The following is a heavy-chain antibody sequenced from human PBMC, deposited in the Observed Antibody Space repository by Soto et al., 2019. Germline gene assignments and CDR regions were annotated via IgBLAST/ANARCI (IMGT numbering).Heavy chain of an antibody. CDR2: MNPNSGNT. CDR1: GYTFTSYD. CDR3: ASRGYSSSWYYYYYDAMDV. Sequence: QVQLVQSGAEVKKPGASVKVSCKASGYTFTSYDINWVRQATGQGLEWMGWMNPNSGNTGYAQKFQGRVTMTRNTSISTAYMELSSLRSEDTAVYYCASRGYSSSWYYYYYDAMDVWGQGTTVTVSS. J-gene: IGHJ6*02. D-gene: IGHD6-13*01. V-gene: IGHV1-8*01.